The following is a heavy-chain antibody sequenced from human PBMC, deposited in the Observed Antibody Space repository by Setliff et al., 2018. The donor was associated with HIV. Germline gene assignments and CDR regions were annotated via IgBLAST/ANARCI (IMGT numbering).Heavy chain of an antibody. V-gene: IGHV5-51*01. CDR2: IYPGNSDT. Sequence: GESLKISCKDSGYTFSNYCIAWVRQMPGKGLEWMGIIYPGNSDTTYSPSFQGQVTISADKSISTAYLQWSSLKASDTAMYYCARKFRPGHGVDVWGQGTTVTVSS. D-gene: IGHD3-10*01. J-gene: IGHJ6*02. CDR3: ARKFRPGHGVDV. CDR1: GYTFSNYC.